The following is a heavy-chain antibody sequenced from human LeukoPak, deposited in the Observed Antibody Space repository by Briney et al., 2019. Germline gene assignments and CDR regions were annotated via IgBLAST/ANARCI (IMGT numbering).Heavy chain of an antibody. V-gene: IGHV4-59*08. Sequence: SETLSLTCTVSGGSISSYYWSWLRQPPGKGLEWIAYIYYSGSTNYNPSLKGRVTISVDTSKNQYSLKLSSVTAADTAVYYCARGLWFGESAPFDPWGQGSMVTVCS. CDR2: IYYSGST. J-gene: IGHJ5*02. D-gene: IGHD3-10*01. CDR3: ARGLWFGESAPFDP. CDR1: GGSISSYY.